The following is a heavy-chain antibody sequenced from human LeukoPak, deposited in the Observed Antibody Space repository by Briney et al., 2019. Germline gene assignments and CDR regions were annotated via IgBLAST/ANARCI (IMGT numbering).Heavy chain of an antibody. V-gene: IGHV3-30*02. J-gene: IGHJ3*02. Sequence: RGSLRLSCAASGFIFSNYCMHWVRQAPGKGLEWVAFIRYDESNTFYADSVKGRFTISRDNSKNTLYLQMNSLRVEDTAVYYCATDTGGLEPYSDAFDIWGQGTMVTVSS. CDR2: IRYDESNT. CDR3: ATDTGGLEPYSDAFDI. CDR1: GFIFSNYC. D-gene: IGHD1-1*01.